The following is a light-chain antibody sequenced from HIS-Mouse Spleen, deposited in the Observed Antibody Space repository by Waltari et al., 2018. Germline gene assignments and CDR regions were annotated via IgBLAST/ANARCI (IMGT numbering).Light chain of an antibody. V-gene: IGKV1-33*01. CDR3: QQYDNLHRLT. CDR1: QDISNY. CDR2: DAS. Sequence: DIQMTQSPSSLSASVGDRVTITCQASQDISNYLNWYQQQPGKAPKLLIYDASNLETGVPSRFSGSGSGTDFTFTISSLQPDDIATYYCQQYDNLHRLTFGPGTKVDIK. J-gene: IGKJ3*01.